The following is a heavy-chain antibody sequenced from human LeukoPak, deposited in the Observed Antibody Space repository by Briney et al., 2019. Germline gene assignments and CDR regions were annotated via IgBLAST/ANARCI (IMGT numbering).Heavy chain of an antibody. J-gene: IGHJ4*02. Sequence: GGSLRLSCPVSGFTFSSYWMHWVRQAPGKGLVWVSRINRDGSSTYYADSVKGRFTISRDNAKNTLYLQMNSLSAEDTAVCYCSRGTTGPTYYFDFWSQGTLVTVSS. CDR3: SRGTTGPTYYFDF. D-gene: IGHD1-1*01. V-gene: IGHV3-74*01. CDR1: GFTFSSYW. CDR2: INRDGSST.